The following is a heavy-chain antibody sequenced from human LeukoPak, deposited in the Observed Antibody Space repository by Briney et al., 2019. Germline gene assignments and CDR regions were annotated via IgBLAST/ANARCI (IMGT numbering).Heavy chain of an antibody. CDR3: ARGGAYAWELKIN. Sequence: ASVKVSCKASGYTFTGYYMHWVRQAPGQGLEWMGWINPNSGGTNYAQKFQGWVTMTRDTSISTAYMELSRLRSDDTAVYYCARGGAYAWELKINWGQGTLVTVSS. J-gene: IGHJ4*02. D-gene: IGHD1-26*01. V-gene: IGHV1-2*04. CDR1: GYTFTGYY. CDR2: INPNSGGT.